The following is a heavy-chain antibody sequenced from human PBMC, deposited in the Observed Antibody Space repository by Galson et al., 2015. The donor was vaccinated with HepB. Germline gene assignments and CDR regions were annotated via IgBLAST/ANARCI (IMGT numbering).Heavy chain of an antibody. J-gene: IGHJ6*02. CDR2: ISGSGGST. Sequence: SLRLSCAASGFAFGSYAMSWVRQTPGTGLEWVSSISGSGGSTYHTDSAKGRFTISRDNSKSTLYLQMNSLRAEDTAVYYCAREGVYGYYGMDVWGQGTTVTVSS. CDR3: AREGVYGYYGMDV. D-gene: IGHD3-10*01. V-gene: IGHV3-23*01. CDR1: GFAFGSYA.